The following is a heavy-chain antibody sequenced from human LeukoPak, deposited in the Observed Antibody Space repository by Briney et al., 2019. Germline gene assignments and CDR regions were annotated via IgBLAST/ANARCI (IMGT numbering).Heavy chain of an antibody. CDR1: GGSISSYY. J-gene: IGHJ6*03. CDR2: IYYSGST. D-gene: IGHD6-19*01. CDR3: ARDPPYSSGYYYYMDV. V-gene: IGHV4-59*01. Sequence: SETLSLTCTVSGGSISSYYWSWIRQPPGKGLEWIGYIYYSGSTNYNPSLKSRVTISVDTSKNQFSLKLSSVTAADTAVYYCARDPPYSSGYYYYMDVWGRDHGHRLL.